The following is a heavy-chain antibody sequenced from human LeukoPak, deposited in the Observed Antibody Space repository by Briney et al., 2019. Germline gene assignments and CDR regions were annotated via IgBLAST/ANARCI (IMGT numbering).Heavy chain of an antibody. CDR1: GGSISSYY. D-gene: IGHD1-26*01. V-gene: IGHV4-59*01. J-gene: IGHJ3*02. CDR2: IYYSGST. Sequence: SETLSLTCTVSGGSISSYYWSWIRQPPGKGLEWIGYIYYSGSTNYNPSLKSRVTISVDTSKNQFSLKLSSVTAADTAVYYCARKANGVGVDIWGQGTMVTVSS. CDR3: ARKANGVGVDI.